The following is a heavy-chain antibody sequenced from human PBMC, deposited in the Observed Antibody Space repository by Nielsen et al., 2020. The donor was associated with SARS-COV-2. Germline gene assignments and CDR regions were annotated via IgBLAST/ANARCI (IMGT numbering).Heavy chain of an antibody. D-gene: IGHD6-19*01. CDR3: ARGGSSGWYPDYYYGMDV. CDR1: GFTGSSYD. V-gene: IGHV3-13*04. J-gene: IGHJ6*02. Sequence: GGALRLSCAAAGFTGSSYDMHWVRQATGKGREWVSAIGTAGDTYYPGSVKGRFTISRENAKNSLYLQMNSLRAGDTAVYYCARGGSSGWYPDYYYGMDVWGQGTTVTVSS. CDR2: IGTAGDT.